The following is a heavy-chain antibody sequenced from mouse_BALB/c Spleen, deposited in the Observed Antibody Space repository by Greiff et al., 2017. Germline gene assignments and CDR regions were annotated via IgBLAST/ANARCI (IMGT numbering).Heavy chain of an antibody. Sequence: VQLQQPGAELVRPGASVKLSCKASGYTFTSYWINWVKQRPGQGLEWIGNIYPSDSYTNYNQKFKDKATLTVDKSSSTAYMQLSSPTSEDSAVYYCTRSVYDGYYEFAYWGQGTLVTVSA. CDR3: TRSVYDGYYEFAY. D-gene: IGHD2-3*01. J-gene: IGHJ3*01. V-gene: IGHV1-69*02. CDR2: IYPSDSYT. CDR1: GYTFTSYW.